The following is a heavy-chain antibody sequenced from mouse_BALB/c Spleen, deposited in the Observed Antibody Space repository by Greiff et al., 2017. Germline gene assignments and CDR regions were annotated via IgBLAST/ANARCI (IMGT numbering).Heavy chain of an antibody. CDR3: ARKSYYDYDGGFAY. V-gene: IGHV1-54*01. J-gene: IGHJ3*01. Sequence: QVQLKESGAELVRPGTSGKVSCKASGYAFTNFLIEWVKQRPGQGLEWIGLINPGSGGTNYNEKFKGQVTLTADKSSSTAYMQLSRLTSDDSAVYFCARKSYYDYDGGFAYWGQGTLVTVSA. D-gene: IGHD2-4*01. CDR2: INPGSGGT. CDR1: GYAFTNFL.